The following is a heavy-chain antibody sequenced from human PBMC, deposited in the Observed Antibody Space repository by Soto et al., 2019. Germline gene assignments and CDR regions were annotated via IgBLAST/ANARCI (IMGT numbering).Heavy chain of an antibody. D-gene: IGHD3-16*01. CDR3: ARAYSDTDVYSLDP. J-gene: IGHJ5*02. Sequence: SQTRSLACPVSGGSISGLYSSWYRQSPGKRLWWIGYIYDGNRTNYSPSRESRVIISVDTSKNHFSLRLSSVTAADTSVYDCARAYSDTDVYSLDPWGQGTLVTVSS. V-gene: IGHV4-59*01. CDR1: GGSISGLY. CDR2: IYDGNRT.